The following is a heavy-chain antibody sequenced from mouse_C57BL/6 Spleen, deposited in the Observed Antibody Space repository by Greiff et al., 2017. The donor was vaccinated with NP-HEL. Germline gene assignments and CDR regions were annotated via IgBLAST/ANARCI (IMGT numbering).Heavy chain of an antibody. Sequence: VQLQQSGPELVKPGDSVKISCKASGYSFTGYFMNWVMQSHGKSLEWIGRINPYNGDTFYNQKFKGKATLTVDKSSSTAHMELRSLTSEDSAVYYCARCDDYDGYYYAMDYWGQGTSVTVSS. CDR2: INPYNGDT. CDR3: ARCDDYDGYYYAMDY. J-gene: IGHJ4*01. D-gene: IGHD2-4*01. V-gene: IGHV1-20*01. CDR1: GYSFTGYF.